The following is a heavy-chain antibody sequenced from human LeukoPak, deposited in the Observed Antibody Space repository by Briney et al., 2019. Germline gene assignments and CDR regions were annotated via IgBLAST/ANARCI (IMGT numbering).Heavy chain of an antibody. CDR1: GFTFSSYS. V-gene: IGHV3-21*01. CDR2: ISSSSSYI. CDR3: ARGLYYDFWSGYYNDPVRGYYFGY. J-gene: IGHJ4*02. Sequence: GGSLRLSCAASGFTFSSYSMNWVRQAPGKGLEWVSSISSSSSYIYYADSVKGRFTISRDNAKNSLYLQMSSLRAEDTAVYYCARGLYYDFWSGYYNDPVRGYYFGYWGQGTLVTVSS. D-gene: IGHD3-3*01.